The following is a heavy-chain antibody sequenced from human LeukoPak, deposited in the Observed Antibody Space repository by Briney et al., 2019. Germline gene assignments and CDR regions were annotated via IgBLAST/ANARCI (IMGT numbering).Heavy chain of an antibody. Sequence: PGGSLRLSRAASGFTFSSYGMHWVRQAPGKGLEWVAVIWYDGSNKYYADSVKGRFTISRDNSKNTLYLQMNSLRAEDTAVYYCARDHYDFWTLYYYYGMDVWGQGTTVTVSS. D-gene: IGHD3-3*01. CDR2: IWYDGSNK. CDR3: ARDHYDFWTLYYYYGMDV. J-gene: IGHJ6*02. CDR1: GFTFSSYG. V-gene: IGHV3-33*01.